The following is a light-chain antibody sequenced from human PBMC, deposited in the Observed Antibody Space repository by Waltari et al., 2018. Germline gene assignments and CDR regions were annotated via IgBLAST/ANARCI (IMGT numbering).Light chain of an antibody. J-gene: IGLJ2*01. CDR2: KDS. CDR1: ALPKQY. CDR3: QSADSSGTYGVV. Sequence: SYELTQPPSVSVSPGQTARITCSGDALPKQYAYWSQQKPGQAPVLVRYKDSERPSGIPERFSGSSSGTTVTLTISGVQAEDEADYYCQSADSSGTYGVVFGGGTKLTVL. V-gene: IGLV3-25*03.